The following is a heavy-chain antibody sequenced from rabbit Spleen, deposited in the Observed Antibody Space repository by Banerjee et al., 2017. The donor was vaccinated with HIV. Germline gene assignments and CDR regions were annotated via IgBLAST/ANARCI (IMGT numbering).Heavy chain of an antibody. J-gene: IGHJ4*01. CDR2: INAATGKP. V-gene: IGHV1S45*01. D-gene: IGHD1-1*01. CDR3: ARDLVGVIGWNFYL. Sequence: QEQLEESGGGLVKPEGSLTLTCKASGFSFSDRDVMCWVRQAPGKGLEWIACINAATGKPVYATWAKGRFTISRTSSTTVTLRMTSLTAADRAAYFCARDLVGVIGWNFYLWGQGNLVTVS. CDR1: GFSFSDRDV.